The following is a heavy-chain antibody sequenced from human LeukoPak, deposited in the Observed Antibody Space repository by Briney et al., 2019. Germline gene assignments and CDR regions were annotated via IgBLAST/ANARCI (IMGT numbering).Heavy chain of an antibody. V-gene: IGHV3-30*03. CDR2: ISYDGSNK. CDR3: ARPRCGGDCPPQH. D-gene: IGHD2-21*02. CDR1: GFTFSSSG. J-gene: IGHJ1*01. Sequence: PGRSLRLSCAASGFTFSSSGMHWVRQAPGKGLEWVAVISYDGSNKYYADSVKGRFTISRDNSKNTLYLQVNSLRAEDTAVYYCARPRCGGDCPPQHWGQGTLVTVSS.